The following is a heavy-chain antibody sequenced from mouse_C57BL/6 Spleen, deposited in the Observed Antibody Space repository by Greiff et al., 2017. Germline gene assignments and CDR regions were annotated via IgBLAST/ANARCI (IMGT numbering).Heavy chain of an antibody. V-gene: IGHV1-69*01. J-gene: IGHJ3*01. D-gene: IGHD2-4*01. CDR3: ARGDDYDPFAY. CDR2: IDPSDSYT. Sequence: QVQLQQPGAELVMPGASVKLSCKASGYTFTSYWMHWVKQRPGQGLEWIGEIDPSDSYTNYNQKFKGKSTLTVAKSSSTAYMQLRSLTSEDSAVYYWARGDDYDPFAYWGQGTLVTVSA. CDR1: GYTFTSYW.